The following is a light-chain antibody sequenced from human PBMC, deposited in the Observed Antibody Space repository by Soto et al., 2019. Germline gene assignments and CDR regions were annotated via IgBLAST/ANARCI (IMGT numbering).Light chain of an antibody. CDR2: WAS. CDR3: QQYYSTPYT. V-gene: IGKV4-1*01. CDR1: QSVLYSSNNKNY. J-gene: IGKJ2*01. Sequence: DIVMTQSPDSLPVSLGERATINCKSSQSVLYSSNNKNYLAWYQQKPGQPPELLIYWASTRESGVPDRFSGSGSGTDFTLTISSLQAEDVAVYYCQQYYSTPYTFGQGTKLEI.